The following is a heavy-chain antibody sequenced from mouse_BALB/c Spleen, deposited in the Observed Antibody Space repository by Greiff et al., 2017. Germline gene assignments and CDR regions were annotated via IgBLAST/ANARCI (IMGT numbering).Heavy chain of an antibody. V-gene: IGHV1-9*01. J-gene: IGHJ2*01. CDR2: ILPGSGST. Sequence: QVQLQQSGAELMKPGASVKISCKATGYTFSSYWIEWVKQRPGHGLEWIGEILPGSGSTNYNEKFKSKATLTVDKSSSTAYMQLSSLTSEDSAVYYCTRSGVDYWGQGTTLTVSS. CDR3: TRSGVDY. CDR1: GYTFSSYW. D-gene: IGHD4-1*01.